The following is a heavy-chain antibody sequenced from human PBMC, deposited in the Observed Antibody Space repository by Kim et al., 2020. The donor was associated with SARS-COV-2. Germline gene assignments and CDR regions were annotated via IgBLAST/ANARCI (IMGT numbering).Heavy chain of an antibody. V-gene: IGHV4-59*01. CDR3: ARALVAFDI. CDR2: GST. D-gene: IGHD2-15*01. J-gene: IGHJ3*02. Sequence: GSTNYPPSLKIRVTISVDTSKNQFSRKLSSVTAADTAVYYCARALVAFDIWGQGTMVTVSS.